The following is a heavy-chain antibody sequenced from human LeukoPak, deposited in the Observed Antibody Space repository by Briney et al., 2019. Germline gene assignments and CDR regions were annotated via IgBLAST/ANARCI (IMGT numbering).Heavy chain of an antibody. CDR2: IRYDGSNK. V-gene: IGHV3-30*02. J-gene: IGHJ1*01. D-gene: IGHD6-13*01. Sequence: PGGSLRLSCAASGFTFSSYGMHWVRQAPGKGLEWVAFIRYDGSNKYYADSVKGRFTISRDNSKNTLYLQMNSLRAEDTAVYYCAKDSSSWYRLNFQHWGQGTLVTVSS. CDR3: AKDSSSWYRLNFQH. CDR1: GFTFSSYG.